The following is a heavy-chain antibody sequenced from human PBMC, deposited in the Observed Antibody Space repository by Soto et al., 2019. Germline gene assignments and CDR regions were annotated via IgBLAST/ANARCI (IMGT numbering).Heavy chain of an antibody. Sequence: EVQLVESGGGLVQPGGSLRLSCAASGFSFGGYNMNWVRQAPGKGLEWVSHITSGLTTHYADFVQGRFTISRDNAKNSLYLEMNDRIDEDTAVYYCARDTSHGVTIGGLDSWGQGTLVTVSS. CDR2: ITSGLTT. V-gene: IGHV3-48*02. D-gene: IGHD3-16*01. CDR1: GFSFGGYN. CDR3: ARDTSHGVTIGGLDS. J-gene: IGHJ4*02.